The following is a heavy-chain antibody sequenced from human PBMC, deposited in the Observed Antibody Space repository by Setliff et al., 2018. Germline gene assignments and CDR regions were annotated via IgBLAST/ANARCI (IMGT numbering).Heavy chain of an antibody. CDR2: WYTSGIT. J-gene: IGHJ4*02. V-gene: IGHV4-61*09. D-gene: IGHD3-10*01. CDR1: GGSISGGTYY. CDR3: ARGQNSYHPGSWGPLYDH. Sequence: PSETLSLTCTVSGGSISGGTYYWTWIRQPAGKGLEWIGHWYTSGITNYNPSLKSQVTIPVDTSKNQFSLKLSSVTAADTAVFFCARGQNSYHPGSWGPLYDHWGQGTQVTVSS.